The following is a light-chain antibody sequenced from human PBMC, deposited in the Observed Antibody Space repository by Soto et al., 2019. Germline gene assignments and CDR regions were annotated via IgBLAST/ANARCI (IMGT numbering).Light chain of an antibody. J-gene: IGKJ5*01. CDR2: DAS. CDR1: QSLNNNY. Sequence: EIVLTQSPGTLSLSPGERATLSCRAGQSLNNNYLAWYQQKPGQAPRLLIVDASTRLNGIPDRFSGSGSGTDFTLTISRLEPEDFAVYYCQQYGTSLPITFGQGTRLEIK. CDR3: QQYGTSLPIT. V-gene: IGKV3-20*01.